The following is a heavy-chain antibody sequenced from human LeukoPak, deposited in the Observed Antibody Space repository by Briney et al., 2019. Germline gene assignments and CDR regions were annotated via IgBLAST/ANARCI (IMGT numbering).Heavy chain of an antibody. Sequence: GGSLRLSCAASGFTFSSYEMNWDRQAPGKGLEWVSYISSSGSTIYYADSVKGRFTISRDNAKNSLYLQMNSLRAEDTAVYYCARSVTILASYYYYYYMDVWGKGTTVTISS. CDR1: GFTFSSYE. CDR3: ARSVTILASYYYYYYMDV. V-gene: IGHV3-48*03. D-gene: IGHD3-9*01. J-gene: IGHJ6*03. CDR2: ISSSGSTI.